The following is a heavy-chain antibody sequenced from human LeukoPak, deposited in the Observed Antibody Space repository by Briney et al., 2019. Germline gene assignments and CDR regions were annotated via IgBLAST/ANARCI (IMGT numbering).Heavy chain of an antibody. V-gene: IGHV4-38-2*02. J-gene: IGHJ5*02. CDR1: GYSIISGYS. Sequence: SETLSLTCTVSGYSIISGYSWEWIRQPPGKGLEWIGSFHYSGSTYDNPSLMSRVTISGDTSKNQFSLRLSSVTAADTAVYYCARAYCSSTSCYTDGWFDPWAREPWSPSPQ. CDR3: ARAYCSSTSCYTDGWFDP. CDR2: FHYSGST. D-gene: IGHD2-2*02.